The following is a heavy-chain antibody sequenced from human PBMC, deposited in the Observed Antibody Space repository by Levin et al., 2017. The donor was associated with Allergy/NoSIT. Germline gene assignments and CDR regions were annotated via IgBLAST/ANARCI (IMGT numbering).Heavy chain of an antibody. CDR3: ARDTIFYHVYGMDV. CDR1: GFTFSDYY. CDR2: ISSSGSTI. D-gene: IGHD3-3*01. Sequence: SCAASGFTFSDYYMSWIRQAPGKGLEWVSYISSSGSTIYYADSVKGRFTISRDNAKNSLYLQMNSLRAEDTAVYYCARDTIFYHVYGMDVWGQGTTVTVSS. V-gene: IGHV3-11*01. J-gene: IGHJ6*02.